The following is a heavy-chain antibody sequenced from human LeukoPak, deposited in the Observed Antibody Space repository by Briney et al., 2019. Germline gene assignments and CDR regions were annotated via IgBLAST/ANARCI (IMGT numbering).Heavy chain of an antibody. CDR3: AREGDSSSWSYYFDY. D-gene: IGHD6-13*01. CDR2: IIPIFGTA. V-gene: IGHV1-69*13. CDR1: GGTFSINA. Sequence: ASVTVSCTASGGTFSINAISWVRQAPGQGLEWMGGIIPIFGTANYAQKFQGRVTITADESTSTAYMELSSLRSEDTAVYYCAREGDSSSWSYYFDYWGQGTLVAVSS. J-gene: IGHJ4*02.